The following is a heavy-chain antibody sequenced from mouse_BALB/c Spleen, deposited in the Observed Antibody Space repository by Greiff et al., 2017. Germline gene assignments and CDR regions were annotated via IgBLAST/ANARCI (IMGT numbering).Heavy chain of an antibody. CDR1: GFTFSDYY. J-gene: IGHJ3*01. Sequence: DVKLVESGGGLVKPGGSLKLSCAASGFTFSDYYMYWVRQTPEKRLEWVATISDGGSYTYYPDSVKGRFTISRDNAKNNLYLQMSSLKSEDTAMYYCAANWEKWFAYWGQGTLVTVSA. CDR2: ISDGGSYT. D-gene: IGHD4-1*01. CDR3: AANWEKWFAY. V-gene: IGHV5-4*02.